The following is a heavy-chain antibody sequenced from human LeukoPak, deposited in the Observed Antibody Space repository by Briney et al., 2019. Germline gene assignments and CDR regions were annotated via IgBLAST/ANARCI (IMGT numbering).Heavy chain of an antibody. CDR1: GGSFSGYY. CDR3: ARMGGYGRWLRPGAVGY. V-gene: IGHV4-34*01. CDR2: VNHSGST. J-gene: IGHJ4*02. Sequence: KPSETLSPPRAVHGGSFSGYYWGWIRQPPGKGLEWNGGVNHSGSTNYNPSLKSRVTISVDTSKNQFSLKLSSVTAADTAVYYCARMGGYGRWLRPGAVGYWGQGTLVTVSS. D-gene: IGHD5-12*01.